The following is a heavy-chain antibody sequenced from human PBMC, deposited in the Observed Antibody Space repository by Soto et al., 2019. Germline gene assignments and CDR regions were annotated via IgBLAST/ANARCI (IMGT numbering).Heavy chain of an antibody. V-gene: IGHV1-18*01. CDR1: GYTFTSYG. CDR3: ARDKDRLQLSGNYYYILDV. CDR2: ISAYNGNT. D-gene: IGHD5-12*01. Sequence: ASVKVSCKASGYTFTSYGISWVRQAPGQGLEWMGWISAYNGNTNYAQKLQGRVTMTTDTSTSTAYMELRSLRSDDTAVYYCARDKDRLQLSGNYYYILDVWGQGTAVTVSS. J-gene: IGHJ6*02.